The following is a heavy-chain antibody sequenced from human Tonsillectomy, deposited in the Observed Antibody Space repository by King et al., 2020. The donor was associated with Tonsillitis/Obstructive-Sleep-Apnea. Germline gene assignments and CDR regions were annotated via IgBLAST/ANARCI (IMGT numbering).Heavy chain of an antibody. Sequence: VQLVESGGGVVQPGRSLRLSCAASGFTFSSYAMHWVCQAPGKGLDWVAVISYDGSNKYYAVSVKGRFTIARDNSKNTLYLQMNSLRAEDTAVYYCAGGVTTHRGYYMDVWGKGTTVTVSS. CDR1: GFTFSSYA. V-gene: IGHV3-30*01. D-gene: IGHD4-17*01. J-gene: IGHJ6*03. CDR3: AGGVTTHRGYYMDV. CDR2: ISYDGSNK.